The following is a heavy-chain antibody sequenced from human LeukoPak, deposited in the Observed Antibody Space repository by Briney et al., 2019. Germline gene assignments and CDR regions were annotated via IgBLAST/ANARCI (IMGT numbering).Heavy chain of an antibody. CDR1: GGSISSRTYY. CDR2: ISTSGNT. J-gene: IGHJ6*03. Sequence: SETLSLTCTVSGGSISSRTYYWTWIRQPAGKGLEWIGRISTSGNTIYNPSLKSRVTISVDTSKNQFSLNVRSVTAADTAVYYCARRGIAAAGTNLNRYYYYYMDVWGKGTTVTISS. V-gene: IGHV4-61*02. D-gene: IGHD6-13*01. CDR3: ARRGIAAAGTNLNRYYYYYMDV.